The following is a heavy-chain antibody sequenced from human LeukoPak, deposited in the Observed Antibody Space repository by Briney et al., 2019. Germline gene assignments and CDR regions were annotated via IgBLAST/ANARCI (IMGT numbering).Heavy chain of an antibody. D-gene: IGHD5-18*01. J-gene: IGHJ4*02. CDR1: GGGSISSHY. CDR2: MYDSWST. V-gene: IGHV4-59*11. CDR3: ATIKRGNIYGYFDF. Sequence: SETLSLTCTVSGGGSISSHYWSWIRQLPGKGLEWIGYMYDSWSTKDNPSLKSRVTLSADTSKNQFSLRLSSVTAADTAVYYCATIKRGNIYGYFDFWGQGILVTVSS.